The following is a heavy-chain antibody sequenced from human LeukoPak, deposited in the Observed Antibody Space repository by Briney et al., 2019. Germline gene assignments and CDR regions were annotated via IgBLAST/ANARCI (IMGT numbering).Heavy chain of an antibody. CDR3: ATIYGDYEGYYFDY. J-gene: IGHJ4*02. CDR2: INPNSGGT. CDR1: GYTFTGYY. Sequence: ASVKVSCKASGYTFTGYYMHWVRQAPGQGLEWMGWINPNSGGTNYAQKFQGRVTMTRDTSISTAYMELSRLRSDDTAVYYCATIYGDYEGYYFDYWGQGTLVTVSS. V-gene: IGHV1-2*02. D-gene: IGHD4-17*01.